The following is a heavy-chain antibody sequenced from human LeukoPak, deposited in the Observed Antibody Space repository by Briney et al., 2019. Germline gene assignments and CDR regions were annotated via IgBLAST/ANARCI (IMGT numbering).Heavy chain of an antibody. Sequence: SETLSLTCTVSGGSISSSSYYWGWIRQPPGKGLEWIGSIYYSGSTYYNPSLKSRVTISVDTSKNQFSLKLSSVTAADTAVYYCARDYDYVWGSYRNVYFDYWGQGTLVTVPS. V-gene: IGHV4-39*07. CDR2: IYYSGST. D-gene: IGHD3-16*02. CDR1: GGSISSSSYY. J-gene: IGHJ4*02. CDR3: ARDYDYVWGSYRNVYFDY.